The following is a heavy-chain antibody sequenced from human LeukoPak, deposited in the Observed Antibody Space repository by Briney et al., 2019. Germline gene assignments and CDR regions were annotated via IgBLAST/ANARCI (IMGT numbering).Heavy chain of an antibody. Sequence: GGSLRLSCAASGFTFSRFNMNWVRQAPGKGLEWVSYISSSSTTYHADSVKGRFTISRDNAKNSLYLQMNSLRAEDTAVYYCARPMTTVTTGGAFDIWGQGTMVTVSS. V-gene: IGHV3-48*04. CDR3: ARPMTTVTTGGAFDI. J-gene: IGHJ3*02. CDR2: ISSSSTT. CDR1: GFTFSRFN. D-gene: IGHD4-11*01.